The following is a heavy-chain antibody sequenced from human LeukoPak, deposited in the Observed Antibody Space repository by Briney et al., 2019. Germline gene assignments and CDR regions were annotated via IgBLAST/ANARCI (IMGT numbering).Heavy chain of an antibody. CDR1: VYTFTGYY. Sequence: GASVTVSCKASVYTFTGYYMHWVRQAPGQGLEWMGWINPNSGGTNYAQKFQGRVTMTRDTSISTAYMELSRLRSDDTAVYYCARECSGGSCYSPGGYWGQGTLVTVSS. V-gene: IGHV1-2*02. D-gene: IGHD2-15*01. CDR3: ARECSGGSCYSPGGY. J-gene: IGHJ4*02. CDR2: INPNSGGT.